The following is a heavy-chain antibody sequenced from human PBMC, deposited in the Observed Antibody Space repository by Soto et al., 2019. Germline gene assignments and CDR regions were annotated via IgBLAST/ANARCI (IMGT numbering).Heavy chain of an antibody. J-gene: IGHJ4*02. CDR2: ISSSSSTI. V-gene: IGHV3-48*01. Sequence: EVQLVESGGGLVQPGGSPRLSCAASGFTFSSYSMNWVRQAPGKGLEWVSYISSSSSTIYYADSVKGRFTISRDNAKNSLYLQMNSLRAEDTAVYYCARGLWWLRDETYFDYWGQGTLVTVSS. CDR3: ARGLWWLRDETYFDY. CDR1: GFTFSSYS. D-gene: IGHD5-12*01.